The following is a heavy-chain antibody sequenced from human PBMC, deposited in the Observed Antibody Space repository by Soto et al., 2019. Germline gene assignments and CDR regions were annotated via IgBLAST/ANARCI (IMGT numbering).Heavy chain of an antibody. V-gene: IGHV1-69*01. CDR3: ARVKAYYFSYGMDV. Sequence: QVQLVQSGAEVKKSGSSVRVSCKASGGTFNNYAINWVRQAPGQGLEWMGGIIPIFGTSNYEQKFQGRVTITADESTTTAYMELSSLRSEDTAVYYCARVKAYYFSYGMDVWGQGTTVTVSS. CDR1: GGTFNNYA. CDR2: IIPIFGTS. J-gene: IGHJ6*02.